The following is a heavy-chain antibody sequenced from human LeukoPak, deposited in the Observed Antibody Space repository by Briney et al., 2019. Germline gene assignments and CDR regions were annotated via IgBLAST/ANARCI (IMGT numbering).Heavy chain of an antibody. CDR1: GGSFSGYY. V-gene: IGHV4-34*01. CDR3: ARGIAGGAKLRNPFSRPSEPSGSNWFDP. Sequence: PSETLSLTCAVYGGSFSGYYWSWIRQPPGKGLEWIGEINHSGSTNYNPSLKSRVTMSVDTSKNQFSLKLSSVTAADTAVYYCARGIAGGAKLRNPFSRPSEPSGSNWFDPWGQGTLVTVSS. J-gene: IGHJ5*02. D-gene: IGHD3-10*01. CDR2: INHSGST.